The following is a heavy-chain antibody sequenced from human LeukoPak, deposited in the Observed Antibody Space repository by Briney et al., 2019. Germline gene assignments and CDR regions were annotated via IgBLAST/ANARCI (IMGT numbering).Heavy chain of an antibody. V-gene: IGHV3-74*01. CDR1: GFTFSSYW. D-gene: IGHD5-12*01. CDR2: VNSDGTGT. Sequence: GGSLRLSCAASGFTFSSYWMHWVRQAPGKGLVWVSRVNSDGTGTTYADSVEGRFTISRDNAKNTLYLQMNSLRAEDTAIYYCIRTLTVATSPYMDVWGKGTTVTVSS. CDR3: IRTLTVATSPYMDV. J-gene: IGHJ6*03.